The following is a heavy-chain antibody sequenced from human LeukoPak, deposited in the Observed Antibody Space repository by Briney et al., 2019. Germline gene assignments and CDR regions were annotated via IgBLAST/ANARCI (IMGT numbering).Heavy chain of an antibody. J-gene: IGHJ4*02. CDR2: ISFDGSNK. V-gene: IGHV3-30*18. D-gene: IGHD3-10*01. Sequence: GGSLRLSCAASGFTFSSYAMHWVRQAPGKGLEWVAFISFDGSNKYYADSVKGRFTMSRDNSKNTLFVQMNSLRAEDTAVYYCAKDLSGRKGPFDYWGQGTLVTVSS. CDR3: AKDLSGRKGPFDY. CDR1: GFTFSSYA.